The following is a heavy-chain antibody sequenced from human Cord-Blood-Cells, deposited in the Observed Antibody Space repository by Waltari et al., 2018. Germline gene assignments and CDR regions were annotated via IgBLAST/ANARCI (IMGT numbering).Heavy chain of an antibody. CDR1: GYTFTSYA. CDR3: ARGDYSSGWYDHYYYGMDV. V-gene: IGHV1-3*01. CDR2: INAGNGNT. D-gene: IGHD6-19*01. Sequence: QVQLVQSGAEVKKPGASVKVSCKASGYTFTSYAMHWVRQSPGQRLEWMGWINAGNGNTKYSQKFQGRVTITRDTSASTAYMELSSLRSEDTAVYYCARGDYSSGWYDHYYYGMDVWGQGTTVTVSS. J-gene: IGHJ6*02.